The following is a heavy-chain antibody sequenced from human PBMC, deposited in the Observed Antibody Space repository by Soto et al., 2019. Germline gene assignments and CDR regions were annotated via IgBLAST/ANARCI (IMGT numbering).Heavy chain of an antibody. CDR3: AGLAIWFGELLGEAFDI. D-gene: IGHD3-10*01. J-gene: IGHJ3*02. CDR1: GYTFTSYG. CDR2: ISAYNGNT. Sequence: QVQLVQSGAEVKKPGASVKVSCKASGYTFTSYGISWVRQAPGQGLEWMGWISAYNGNTNYAQKLQGRVTMTTDTSTRTAYMELRSMRSADTAVYYCAGLAIWFGELLGEAFDIWGQGTMVTVSS. V-gene: IGHV1-18*01.